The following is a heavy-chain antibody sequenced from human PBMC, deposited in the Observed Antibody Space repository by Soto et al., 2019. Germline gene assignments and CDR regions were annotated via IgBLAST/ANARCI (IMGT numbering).Heavy chain of an antibody. CDR2: INHSGST. CDR1: GGSFSGYY. Sequence: SVTLSLTCAVYGGSFSGYYWSWIRQPPGKGLEWIGEINHSGSTNYNPSLKSRVTISVDTSKNQFSLKLSSVTAADTAVYYCARASTFHDYIWGSYRTRLGKYFDYWGQGTLVTVSS. J-gene: IGHJ4*02. D-gene: IGHD3-16*02. V-gene: IGHV4-34*01. CDR3: ARASTFHDYIWGSYRTRLGKYFDY.